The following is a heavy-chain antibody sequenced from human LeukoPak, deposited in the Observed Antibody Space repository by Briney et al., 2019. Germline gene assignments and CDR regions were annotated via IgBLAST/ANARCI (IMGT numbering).Heavy chain of an antibody. CDR1: GFTFSSYA. V-gene: IGHV3-30*04. J-gene: IGHJ4*02. D-gene: IGHD3-22*01. CDR3: AKDSSGPFDY. CDR2: ISYDGSNK. Sequence: TGGSLRLSCAASGFTFSSYAMHWVRQAPGKGLEWVAVISYDGSNKYYADSVKGRFTISRDNSKNTLYLQMNSLRAEDTAVYYCAKDSSGPFDYWGQGTLVTVSS.